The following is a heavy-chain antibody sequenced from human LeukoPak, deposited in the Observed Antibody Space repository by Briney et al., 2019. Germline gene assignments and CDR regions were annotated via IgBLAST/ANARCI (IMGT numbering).Heavy chain of an antibody. CDR3: AKDFGGSSWYIGY. V-gene: IGHV3-48*01. Sequence: GGSLRLSCVTSGFPFSTYSMNWVRQAPGKGLEWLSYITSTSDTIYYADSVKGRFTISRDNSKNTLYLQMNSLRAEDTAVYYCAKDFGGSSWYIGYWDQGTLVTVSS. CDR1: GFPFSTYS. J-gene: IGHJ4*02. D-gene: IGHD6-13*01. CDR2: ITSTSDTI.